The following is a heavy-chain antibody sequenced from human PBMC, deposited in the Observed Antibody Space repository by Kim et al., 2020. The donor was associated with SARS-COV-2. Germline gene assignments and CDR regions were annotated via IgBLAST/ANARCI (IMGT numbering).Heavy chain of an antibody. V-gene: IGHV4-39*01. CDR1: GGSISGDTYY. Sequence: SETLSLTCTVSGGSISGDTYYWGWIRQPPGKGLVWIGTIYYSGSTYYNPSLKSRVTISVDTSKNKFSLNLSSVTAADTTVYYCARCHRFYGMDVWGQGT. J-gene: IGHJ6*02. CDR2: IYYSGST. CDR3: ARCHRFYGMDV.